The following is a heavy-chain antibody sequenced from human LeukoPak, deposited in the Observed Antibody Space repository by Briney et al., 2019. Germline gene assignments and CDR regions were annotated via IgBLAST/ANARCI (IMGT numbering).Heavy chain of an antibody. CDR3: ARDQAASRRSLDAFDI. V-gene: IGHV4-59*01. CDR1: GGSISSYY. J-gene: IGHJ3*02. D-gene: IGHD2-15*01. Sequence: SETLSLTCTVSGGSISSYYWSWIRQPPGKGLEWIGYIYYSGSINHNPSLKSRVTISVDTSKNQFSLKLSSVTAADTAVYYCARDQAASRRSLDAFDIWGQGTMVTVSS. CDR2: IYYSGSI.